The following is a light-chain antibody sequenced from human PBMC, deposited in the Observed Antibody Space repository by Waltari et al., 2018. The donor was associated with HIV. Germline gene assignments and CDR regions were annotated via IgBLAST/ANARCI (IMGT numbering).Light chain of an antibody. V-gene: IGKV1-39*01. CDR2: GAT. CDR1: HNIKTF. J-gene: IGKJ2*03. Sequence: DIHLTQSPPSLIGREEDKVVITCRASHNIKTFLNWYQHKSGRAPKLLISGATTLNSGVPSRFTGSGSGTLFTLTINSLHPEDSATYYCQQSYGTPSFGQGTNLEIK. CDR3: QQSYGTPS.